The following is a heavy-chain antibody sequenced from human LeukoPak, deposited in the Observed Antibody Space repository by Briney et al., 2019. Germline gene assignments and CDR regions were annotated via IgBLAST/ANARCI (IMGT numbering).Heavy chain of an antibody. Sequence: PGGSLRLSCAASGFTFSSYAMSWVRQAPGKGLEWVSAIRGSGGSTYYADSVKGRFTISRDNSKNTLYLQMNSLRAEDTAVYYCGKVGRGVIITPPGYWGQGTLVTVSS. D-gene: IGHD3-10*01. CDR2: IRGSGGST. V-gene: IGHV3-23*01. J-gene: IGHJ4*02. CDR1: GFTFSSYA. CDR3: GKVGRGVIITPPGY.